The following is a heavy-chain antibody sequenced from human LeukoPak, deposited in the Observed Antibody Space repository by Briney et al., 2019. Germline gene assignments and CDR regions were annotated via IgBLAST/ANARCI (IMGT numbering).Heavy chain of an antibody. V-gene: IGHV4-61*02. CDR1: GGSISSGSYY. CDR3: ARDLIGPYYFDY. Sequence: SQTLSLTCTVSGGSISSGSYYWSWIRQPAGKGLEWIGRIYTSGSTNYNPSLKSRVTISVDTSKSQFSLKLSSVTAADTAVYYCARDLIGPYYFDYWGQGTLVTVSS. CDR2: IYTSGST. J-gene: IGHJ4*02.